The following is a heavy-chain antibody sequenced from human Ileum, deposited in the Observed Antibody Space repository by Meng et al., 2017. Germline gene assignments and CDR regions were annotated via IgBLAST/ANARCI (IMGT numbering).Heavy chain of an antibody. CDR1: GGSFSGYY. CDR2: INHSGST. V-gene: IGHV4-34*01. D-gene: IGHD2-21*02. CDR3: ARRRTHIVVVTAIGAFDI. Sequence: GSLRLSCAVYGGSFSGYYWSWIRQPPGKGLEWIGEINHSGSTNYNPSLKSRVTISVDTSKNQFSLKLSPVTAADTAVYYCARRRTHIVVVTAIGAFDIWGQGTMVTVSS. J-gene: IGHJ3*02.